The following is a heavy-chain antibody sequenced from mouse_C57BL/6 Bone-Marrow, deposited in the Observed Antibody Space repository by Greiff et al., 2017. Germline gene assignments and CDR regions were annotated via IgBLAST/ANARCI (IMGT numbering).Heavy chain of an antibody. V-gene: IGHV1-55*01. CDR1: GYTFTSYW. J-gene: IGHJ4*01. CDR2: IYPGSGST. Sequence: QVQLQQSGAELVKPGASVNMSCKASGYTFTSYWITWVKQRPGQGLEWIGDIYPGSGSTNYNEKFKSKATLTVDTSSSTDYMQLSSLTSEDSAVYYCARNDYDYPNAMDYWGQGTSVTVSS. D-gene: IGHD2-4*01. CDR3: ARNDYDYPNAMDY.